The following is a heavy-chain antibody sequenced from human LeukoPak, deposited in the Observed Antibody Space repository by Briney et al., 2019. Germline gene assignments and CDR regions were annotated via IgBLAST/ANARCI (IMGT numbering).Heavy chain of an antibody. D-gene: IGHD2-15*01. CDR3: ARRDVVYCSGGSCYSDLNWFDP. J-gene: IGHJ5*02. Sequence: GESLKISCKGSGYSFTSYWIGWVRQMPGKGLEWMGIIYPGDSDTRYSPSFQGQVTISADKSISTAYLQWSSLKASDTAMYYCARRDVVYCSGGSCYSDLNWFDPWGQGTLVTVSS. CDR1: GYSFTSYW. V-gene: IGHV5-51*01. CDR2: IYPGDSDT.